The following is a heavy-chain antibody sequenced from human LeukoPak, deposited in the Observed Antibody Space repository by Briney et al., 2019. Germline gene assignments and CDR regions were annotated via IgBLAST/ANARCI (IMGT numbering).Heavy chain of an antibody. D-gene: IGHD6-6*01. V-gene: IGHV1-69*05. Sequence: SVKVSCKATGGTFSSYAISWVRQAPGQGLEWMGRIIPVFGTANYAQKFQGRVTITTDESTSTAYMELSSLRSEDTAVYYCARDWGAARSYYYYYMDVWGKGTTVTVSS. CDR3: ARDWGAARSYYYYYMDV. J-gene: IGHJ6*03. CDR1: GGTFSSYA. CDR2: IIPVFGTA.